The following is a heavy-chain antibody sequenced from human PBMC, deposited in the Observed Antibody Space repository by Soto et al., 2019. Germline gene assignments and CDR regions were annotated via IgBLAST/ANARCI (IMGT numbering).Heavy chain of an antibody. CDR3: ARWGTPGGFDL. Sequence: QVQLVESGGGVVQPGTSLRLSCAASGFRFKSFVMHWVRQAPGKGLEWVAFTSYDGNNKDYGDSVNGRFTVSRDNSQNTLPLQMDFLRPEDTAIYYCARWGTPGGFDLWGQGTLVSVSS. V-gene: IGHV3-30*19. J-gene: IGHJ4*02. CDR2: TSYDGNNK. D-gene: IGHD1-1*01. CDR1: GFRFKSFV.